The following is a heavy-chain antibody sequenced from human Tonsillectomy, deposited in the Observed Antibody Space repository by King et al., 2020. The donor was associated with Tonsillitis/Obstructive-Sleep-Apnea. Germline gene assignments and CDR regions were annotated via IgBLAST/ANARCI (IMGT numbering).Heavy chain of an antibody. Sequence: VQLVESGAEVKKPGASVNVSCKASGYTFSSYGISWVRQAPGQGLEWMGWISGYNGNTNYAQKFQGRVTMTTDTSTSTSYMDLRSLRSDDTAVYYCARVRVTFGGVISYYMDVWGKGTTVTVPS. CDR1: GYTFSSYG. CDR2: ISGYNGNT. D-gene: IGHD3-16*01. V-gene: IGHV1-18*01. CDR3: ARVRVTFGGVISYYMDV. J-gene: IGHJ6*03.